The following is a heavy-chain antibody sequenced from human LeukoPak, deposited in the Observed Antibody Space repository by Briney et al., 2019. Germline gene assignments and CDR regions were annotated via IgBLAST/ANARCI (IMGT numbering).Heavy chain of an antibody. J-gene: IGHJ3*01. V-gene: IGHV3-30*18. D-gene: IGHD2/OR15-2a*01. CDR1: GFTFRSYG. CDR3: AKQLDYWGAFDV. CDR2: ISCDGSSI. Sequence: PGGSLRLSCAASGFTFRSYGVSWVRQAPGKGLEWVTVISCDGSSIYYADSVKGRFTVSRDNSKNTLYLQMNSLRAEDTAVYCGAKQLDYWGAFDVWGQGTMVTVSS.